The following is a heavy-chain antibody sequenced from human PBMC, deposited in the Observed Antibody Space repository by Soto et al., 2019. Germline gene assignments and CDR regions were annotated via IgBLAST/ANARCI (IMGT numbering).Heavy chain of an antibody. Sequence: QVQLQESGPGLVKPSETLSLTCTVSGGSTRNYFWSWIRQPPGKGLEWIGCIYYSGTTNYNSSLKSRVTISLATSKNQSSLRLRSVTAADTAVYYCARYVNPYDTAVWFDPWGQGTLVTVSS. V-gene: IGHV4-59*01. D-gene: IGHD3-9*01. CDR1: GGSTRNYF. CDR3: ARYVNPYDTAVWFDP. CDR2: IYYSGTT. J-gene: IGHJ5*02.